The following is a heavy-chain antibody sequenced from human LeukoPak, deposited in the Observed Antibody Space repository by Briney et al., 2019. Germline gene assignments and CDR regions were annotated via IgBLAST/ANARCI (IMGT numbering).Heavy chain of an antibody. J-gene: IGHJ4*02. CDR2: IYYSGST. Sequence: KPSETLSLTCTVSGGSISSYYWSWIRQPPGKGLEWIGYIYYSGSTNYNPSLKSRVTISVDTSKNQFSLKLSSVTAADTAVYYCARFLGSGSYYNPRDYWGQGTLVTVSS. CDR1: GGSISSYY. D-gene: IGHD3-10*01. CDR3: ARFLGSGSYYNPRDY. V-gene: IGHV4-59*01.